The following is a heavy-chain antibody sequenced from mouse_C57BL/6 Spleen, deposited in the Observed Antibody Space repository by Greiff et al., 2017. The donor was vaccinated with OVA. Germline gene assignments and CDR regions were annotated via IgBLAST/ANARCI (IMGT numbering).Heavy chain of an antibody. D-gene: IGHD1-1*01. J-gene: IGHJ4*01. CDR1: GFSLTSYG. Sequence: QVQLQQSGPGLVQPSQSLSITCTVSGFSLTSYGVHWVRQSPGKGLEWLGVIWRGGSTDYNAAFMSRLSITKDNSKSQVFFKMNSLQADDTAIYYCAKMGLAGSSFYYAMDYWGQGTSVTVSS. V-gene: IGHV2-5*01. CDR2: IWRGGST. CDR3: AKMGLAGSSFYYAMDY.